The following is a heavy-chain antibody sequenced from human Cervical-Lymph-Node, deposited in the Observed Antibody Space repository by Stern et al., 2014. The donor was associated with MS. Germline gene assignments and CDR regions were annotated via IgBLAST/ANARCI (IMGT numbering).Heavy chain of an antibody. D-gene: IGHD3-10*01. CDR2: ISGSGGST. CDR1: GFTFSSYA. Sequence: EVQLLESGGGLVQPGGSLRLSCAASGFTFSSYAMSWVRQAPGKGLEWVSVISGSGGSTYYADSVKGRFTISRDNSKNTLYLQMNSLRAEDTAVYYCAKGGGYYGSGTQFDYWGQGTLVTVSS. V-gene: IGHV3-23*01. CDR3: AKGGGYYGSGTQFDY. J-gene: IGHJ4*02.